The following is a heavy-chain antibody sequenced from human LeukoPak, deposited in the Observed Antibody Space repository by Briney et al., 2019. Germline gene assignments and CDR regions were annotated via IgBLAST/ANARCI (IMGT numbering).Heavy chain of an antibody. J-gene: IGHJ4*02. D-gene: IGHD1-26*01. CDR1: EYTFTDYY. V-gene: IGHV1-2*02. CDR2: NNPKSGVT. Sequence: GASVKVSSKASEYTFTDYYMHWVRQAPGQGVEWQGWNNPKSGVTNYAQKFQGRVAMTRDPSISSAYMELNSLRSDDTAVYYCARDAWLVGATNLYYFDHWGQGTLVTVSS. CDR3: ARDAWLVGATNLYYFDH.